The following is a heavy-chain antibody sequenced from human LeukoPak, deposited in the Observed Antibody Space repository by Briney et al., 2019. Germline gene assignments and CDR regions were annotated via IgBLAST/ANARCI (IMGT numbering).Heavy chain of an antibody. CDR3: ARSQGDFWNHYYDLWYDY. CDR1: GGSINSYY. D-gene: IGHD3/OR15-3a*01. V-gene: IGHV4-4*07. Sequence: ETLSLTCTVSGGSINSYYWSWIRQPAGKGLEWIGRIYASGSTNYNPSLKSRVTMSVDTSKNQFSLKLTSVTAADTAVYYCARSQGDFWNHYYDLWYDYWGQGTLVTVSS. J-gene: IGHJ4*02. CDR2: IYASGST.